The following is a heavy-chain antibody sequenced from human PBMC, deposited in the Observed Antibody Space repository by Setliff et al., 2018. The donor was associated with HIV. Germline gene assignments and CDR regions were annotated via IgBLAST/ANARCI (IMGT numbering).Heavy chain of an antibody. CDR1: GLIFSSYW. D-gene: IGHD4-17*01. CDR2: IKQDGSEE. Sequence: SGGSLRLSCAASGLIFSSYWMSWVRQAPGKGLEWVANIKQDGSEEYYVDSVKGRFTISRDNAKNSLYLQMNSLRAGDTAVYYCLRGGSFGDIPNCWGQGTLVTVSS. J-gene: IGHJ4*02. V-gene: IGHV3-7*01. CDR3: LRGGSFGDIPNC.